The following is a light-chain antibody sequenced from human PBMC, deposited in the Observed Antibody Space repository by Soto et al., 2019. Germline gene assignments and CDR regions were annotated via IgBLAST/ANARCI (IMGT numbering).Light chain of an antibody. CDR2: KAS. V-gene: IGKV1-5*03. Sequence: DIQMTQSPSTLSASVGDRVTITCRASQSINSWLAWYQQKPGRAPKLLIYKASSLESGVPSRFSGSGSGTEFPLTISSLQPDDFAPYYCQQYTSYSTFGQGTKVEIK. CDR1: QSINSW. CDR3: QQYTSYST. J-gene: IGKJ1*01.